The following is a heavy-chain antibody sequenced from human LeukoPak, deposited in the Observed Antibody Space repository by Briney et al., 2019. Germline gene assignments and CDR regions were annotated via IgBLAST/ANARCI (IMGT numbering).Heavy chain of an antibody. CDR2: IYSGGST. J-gene: IGHJ4*02. CDR3: ASSWELGPDY. V-gene: IGHV3-53*04. Sequence: GGSLRLSCAASGFTVSSSYMSWVRQAPGKGLEWVSDIYSGGSTYYADSVKGRFTISRHNSKNTLYLQMNSLRTEDTAVYYCASSWELGPDYWGQGTLVTVSS. CDR1: GFTVSSSY. D-gene: IGHD1-26*01.